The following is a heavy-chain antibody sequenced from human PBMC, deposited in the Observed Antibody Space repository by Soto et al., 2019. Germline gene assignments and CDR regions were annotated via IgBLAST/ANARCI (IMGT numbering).Heavy chain of an antibody. J-gene: IGHJ6*03. CDR1: GFTFSSYG. V-gene: IGHV3-33*01. D-gene: IGHD6-19*01. Sequence: QVQLVESGGGVVQPGRSLRLSCAASGFTFSSYGMHWVRQAPGKGLEWVAVIWYDGSNKYYADSVKGRFTISRDNSKNTLYLQMNSLRAEDTAVYYCAREGGSSGHYYYYMDVWGKGTTVTVSS. CDR2: IWYDGSNK. CDR3: AREGGSSGHYYYYMDV.